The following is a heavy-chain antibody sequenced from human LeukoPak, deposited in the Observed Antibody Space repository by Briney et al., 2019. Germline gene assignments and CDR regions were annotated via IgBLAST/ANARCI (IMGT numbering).Heavy chain of an antibody. CDR3: ARDLSTVTTFFFDY. Sequence: GASMNVSCKASGYTFISYYMHWVRQAPGQGLEWMGIIDPSGGSTSYAQKFQGRVTMTRDMSTSTVYMELSSLRSEDTAVYYCARDLSTVTTFFFDYWGQGTLVTVSS. V-gene: IGHV1-46*01. CDR1: GYTFISYY. J-gene: IGHJ4*02. CDR2: IDPSGGST. D-gene: IGHD4-17*01.